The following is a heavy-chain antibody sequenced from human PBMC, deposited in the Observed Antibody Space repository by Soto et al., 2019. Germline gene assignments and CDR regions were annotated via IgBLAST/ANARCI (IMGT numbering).Heavy chain of an antibody. CDR1: GFTVSSNH. Sequence: EVQLVESGGGLVQPGGSPRLSCAASGFTVSSNHMSWVRQAPGKGLEWVSVIYSGGSTYYADSVKGRFTISRDNSKNTLYLQMYSLRAEDTAVYYCARSCPYGDYDYWGQGTLVTVSS. V-gene: IGHV3-66*01. D-gene: IGHD4-17*01. J-gene: IGHJ4*02. CDR2: IYSGGST. CDR3: ARSCPYGDYDY.